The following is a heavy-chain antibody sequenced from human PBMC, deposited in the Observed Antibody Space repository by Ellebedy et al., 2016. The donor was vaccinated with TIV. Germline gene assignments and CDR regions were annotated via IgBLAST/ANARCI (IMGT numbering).Heavy chain of an antibody. CDR2: IYTSGST. J-gene: IGHJ5*02. Sequence: SETLSLXCTVSGGSISSYYWSWIRQPAGKGLEWIGRIYTSGSTNYNPSLKSRVTISVDTSKNQFSLKLSSVTAADTAVYYCARAAATRNWFDPWGQGTLVTVSS. D-gene: IGHD2-15*01. V-gene: IGHV4-4*07. CDR3: ARAAATRNWFDP. CDR1: GGSISSYY.